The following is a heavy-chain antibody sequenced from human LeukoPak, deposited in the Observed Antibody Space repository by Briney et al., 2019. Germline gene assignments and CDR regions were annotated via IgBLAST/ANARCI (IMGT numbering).Heavy chain of an antibody. CDR2: IIPIFGTA. CDR3: ARVGSSYGSNYYYYMDV. CDR1: GGTFSSYA. J-gene: IGHJ6*03. V-gene: IGHV1-69*05. D-gene: IGHD5-18*01. Sequence: SVKVSCKASGGTFSSYAISWVRQAPGQGLEWMGGIIPIFGTANYAQKFQGRVTITTDESTSTAYMELSSLRSEDTAVYYCARVGSSYGSNYYYYMDVWGKGTTVTVSS.